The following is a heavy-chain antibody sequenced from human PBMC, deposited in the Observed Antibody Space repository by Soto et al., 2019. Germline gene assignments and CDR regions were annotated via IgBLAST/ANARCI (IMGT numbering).Heavy chain of an antibody. CDR3: VRDPRDYGGDYYYYGMDV. J-gene: IGHJ6*02. CDR1: VFTFSSYS. V-gene: IGHV3-48*02. Sequence: GSLRLSCAASVFTFSSYSMNWVRQAPGKGLEWVSYISSSSSTIYYADSVKGRFTISRDNAKNSLYLQMNSLRDEDTAVYYCVRDPRDYGGDYYYYGMDVWGQGTTVTVS. CDR2: ISSSSSTI. D-gene: IGHD4-17*01.